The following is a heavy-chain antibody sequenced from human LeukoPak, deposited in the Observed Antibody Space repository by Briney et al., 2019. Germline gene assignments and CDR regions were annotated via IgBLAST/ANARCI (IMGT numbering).Heavy chain of an antibody. V-gene: IGHV1-2*02. D-gene: IGHD2/OR15-2a*01. J-gene: IGHJ4*02. CDR3: VREGEGPLSKDFDY. Sequence: RASMKVFCRSSGFTFTDHYIHWVRQGSGQGLEWMGYIGPHSTFTSSPQEFQGRVTMTRDASMSTAYMELTRLTSDDTAVYYCVREGEGPLSKDFDYWGQGTLVTVSS. CDR1: GFTFTDHY. CDR2: IGPHSTFT.